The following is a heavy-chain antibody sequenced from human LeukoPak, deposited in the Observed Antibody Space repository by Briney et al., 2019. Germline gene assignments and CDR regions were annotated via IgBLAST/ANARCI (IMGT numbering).Heavy chain of an antibody. V-gene: IGHV4-39*07. Sequence: PSETLSLTCTVSGGSISSSSYYWGWIRRPPGKGLEWIGSIYYSGSTYYNPSLKSRVTMSVDTSKNQFSLKLSSVTAADTAVYYCARGAFTDAFDIWGQGTMVTVSS. D-gene: IGHD3-16*01. CDR1: GGSISSSSYY. CDR3: ARGAFTDAFDI. CDR2: IYYSGST. J-gene: IGHJ3*02.